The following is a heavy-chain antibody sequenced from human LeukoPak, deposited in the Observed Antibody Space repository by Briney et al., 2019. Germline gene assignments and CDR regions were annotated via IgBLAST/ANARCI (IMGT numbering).Heavy chain of an antibody. CDR2: LSYGRTNK. CDR3: ARDRSGYANDAFDF. CDR1: VFTFSDYA. V-gene: IGHV3-30-3*01. Sequence: GRSLRLSCAPSVFTFSDYAVHWVRQAPGKGLEWVAVLSYGRTNKYYADSVKGRFTISRDNSKNTMFLQMNSLRAEDTAVYHCARDRSGYANDAFDFWGQGTMVTVSS. D-gene: IGHD3-3*01. J-gene: IGHJ3*01.